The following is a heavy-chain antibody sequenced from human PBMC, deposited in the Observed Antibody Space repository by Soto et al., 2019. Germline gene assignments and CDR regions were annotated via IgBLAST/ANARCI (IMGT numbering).Heavy chain of an antibody. V-gene: IGHV1-46*01. CDR3: ARGTHKAAGWFDP. J-gene: IGHJ5*02. CDR1: GYTFTSYY. D-gene: IGHD6-13*01. Sequence: SVKVSCKASGYTFTSYYVHWVRQAPGQGLEWMGIINPSGGSTSYAQKFQGRATMTRDTSTSTVYMELSSLRSEDTAVYYCARGTHKAAGWFDPWGQGTLVTVSS. CDR2: INPSGGST.